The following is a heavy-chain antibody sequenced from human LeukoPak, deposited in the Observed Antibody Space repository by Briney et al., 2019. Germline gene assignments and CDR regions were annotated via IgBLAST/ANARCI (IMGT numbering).Heavy chain of an antibody. CDR3: ARDRVNYYFDY. J-gene: IGHJ4*02. CDR2: ISGSGGST. D-gene: IGHD1-7*01. CDR1: GFTFSSYG. Sequence: PGGSLRLSCAASGFTFSSYGMNWVRQAPGKGLEWVSGISGSGGSTYYADSVKGRFTISRDNSKNTLDLQMNSLRAEDTAVYYCARDRVNYYFDYWGQGTLVTVSS. V-gene: IGHV3-23*01.